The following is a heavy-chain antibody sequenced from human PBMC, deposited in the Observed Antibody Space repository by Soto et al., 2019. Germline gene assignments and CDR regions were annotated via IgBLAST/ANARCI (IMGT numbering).Heavy chain of an antibody. D-gene: IGHD6-6*01. CDR1: GFTFDDYT. J-gene: IGHJ6*02. CDR2: ISWDGGST. V-gene: IGHV3-43*01. Sequence: PGGSLRLSCAASGFTFDDYTMHWVRQSPGKGLEWVSLISWDGGSTYYADSVKGRFTISRDNSKNSLYLQMNSLRTEDTALYYCAKDMCQLGRYYYYGMDVWGQGTTVTVSS. CDR3: AKDMCQLGRYYYYGMDV.